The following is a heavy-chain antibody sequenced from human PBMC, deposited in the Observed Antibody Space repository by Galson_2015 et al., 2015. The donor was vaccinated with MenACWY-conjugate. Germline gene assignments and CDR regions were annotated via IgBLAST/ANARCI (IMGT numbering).Heavy chain of an antibody. Sequence: SVKVSCEASGYTFASYGISWVLQAGGQGLARRGWRSPDKGNTRSAHTLHALATMTPDTATRIAGMERRSLRFDDTAVYYCARCYRLVILRQLTFLGFWGQGTLVSVSS. J-gene: IGHJ4*02. D-gene: IGHD3-9*01. CDR3: ARCYRLVILRQLTFLGF. CDR2: RSPDKGNT. V-gene: IGHV1-18*01. CDR1: GYTFASYG.